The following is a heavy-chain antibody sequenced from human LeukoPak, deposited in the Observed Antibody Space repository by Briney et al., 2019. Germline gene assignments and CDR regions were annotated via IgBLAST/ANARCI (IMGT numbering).Heavy chain of an antibody. D-gene: IGHD4-23*01. CDR3: ARGRPHGNDY. Sequence: PGGSLRLSCAASGFTFSNYTMHWVRQAPGKGLEWVAVILYDGSDRYYADSVKGRLTISRDNSKNTVYLQMNSLRAEDTAVYYCARGRPHGNDYWGQGTLVTVSS. CDR2: ILYDGSDR. J-gene: IGHJ4*02. CDR1: GFTFSNYT. V-gene: IGHV3-30*04.